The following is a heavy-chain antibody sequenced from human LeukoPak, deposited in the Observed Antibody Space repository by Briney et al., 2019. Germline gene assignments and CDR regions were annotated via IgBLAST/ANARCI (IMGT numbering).Heavy chain of an antibody. CDR1: GFTVSDYA. Sequence: GGSLRLSCAPSGFTVSDYAMSWVRQAPGKGLEWVSSIGHTLGSTYYTESVKGRVIISRDSSKNTVFLRMNSLRADDTAVYYCAKDPFYYGTGGTTWGQGTLVPSPQ. J-gene: IGHJ4*02. CDR3: AKDPFYYGTGGTT. D-gene: IGHD3-10*01. CDR2: IGHTLGST. V-gene: IGHV3-23*01.